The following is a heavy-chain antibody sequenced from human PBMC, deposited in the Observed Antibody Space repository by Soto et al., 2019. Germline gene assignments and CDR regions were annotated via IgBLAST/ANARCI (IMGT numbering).Heavy chain of an antibody. J-gene: IGHJ4*02. D-gene: IGHD4-4*01. V-gene: IGHV4-59*11. Sequence: SETLSLTCTVSGASITTHYYSWIRQPPGQGLEWIGYIYYSGNTNYNPSLKSRVTISADTSKNQVSLKLTSVTAADTAVYYCARGSDYSKVGYCGQGTLVTVSS. CDR1: GASITTHY. CDR3: ARGSDYSKVGY. CDR2: IYYSGNT.